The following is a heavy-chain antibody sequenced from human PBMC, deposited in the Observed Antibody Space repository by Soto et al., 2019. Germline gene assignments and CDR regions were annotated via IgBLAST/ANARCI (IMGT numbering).Heavy chain of an antibody. Sequence: PSETLSLTCAVYGGSFSGYYWSWIRQPPGKGLEWIGEINHSGSTNYNPSLKSRVTISVDTSKNQFSLKLSSVTAADTAVYYCARGRYYYGSGSYYHLNWFDPWGQGTLVTVSS. CDR1: GGSFSGYY. CDR2: INHSGST. CDR3: ARGRYYYGSGSYYHLNWFDP. D-gene: IGHD3-10*01. V-gene: IGHV4-34*01. J-gene: IGHJ5*02.